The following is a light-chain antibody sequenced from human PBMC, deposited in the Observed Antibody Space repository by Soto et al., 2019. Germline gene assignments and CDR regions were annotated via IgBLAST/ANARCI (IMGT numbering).Light chain of an antibody. CDR2: GAS. J-gene: IGKJ5*01. CDR3: QQYNNWPPIT. CDR1: HSVRSS. Sequence: EIVLTQSPGTLSLSPGERATLSCRASHSVRSSLAWYQQKPGQAPRLLIHGASTRATGIPGRFSGSGSGTEFTLTISSLQSEDFAVYYCQQYNNWPPITFGQGTRLENK. V-gene: IGKV3-15*01.